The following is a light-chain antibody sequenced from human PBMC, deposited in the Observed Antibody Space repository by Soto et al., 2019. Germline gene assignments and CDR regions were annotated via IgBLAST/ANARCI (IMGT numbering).Light chain of an antibody. Sequence: DIEMTQSPSTLSASVGDIVTITCRASQSIGRWLAWYQQKPGKAPRLLIYDASSLQGGVPSRFSGIESETRFTLTISGLQPDDFETYYCQQYKNYSGTFGQGTKVDIK. CDR2: DAS. V-gene: IGKV1-5*01. J-gene: IGKJ1*01. CDR3: QQYKNYSGT. CDR1: QSIGRW.